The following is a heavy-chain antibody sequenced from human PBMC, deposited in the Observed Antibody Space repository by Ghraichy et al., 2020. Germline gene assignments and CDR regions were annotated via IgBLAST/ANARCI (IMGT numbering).Heavy chain of an antibody. V-gene: IGHV4-38-2*01. CDR2: IYHSGNT. J-gene: IGHJ4*02. CDR1: GYSISSGYY. D-gene: IGHD2-15*01. CDR3: ARRIGCTGGSCYYFDY. Sequence: ESLNISCAVSGYSISSGYYWGWIRQPPGKGLEWIGNIYHSGNTYYNPSLESRVTVSVDTSKNQFSLNLTSVTAADTAVYYCARRIGCTGGSCYYFDYWGQGTLVTVSS.